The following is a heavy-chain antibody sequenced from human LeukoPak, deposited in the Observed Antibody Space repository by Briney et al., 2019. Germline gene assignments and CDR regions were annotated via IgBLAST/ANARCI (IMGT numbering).Heavy chain of an antibody. CDR1: GGTFSSYA. V-gene: IGHV1-69*13. J-gene: IGHJ4*02. D-gene: IGHD2-2*01. CDR2: IIPIFGTA. Sequence: EASVKVSCKASGGTFSSYAISWVRQAPGQGLEWMGGIIPIFGTANYAQKFQGRVTITADESTSTAYTELSSLRSEDTAVYYCARRPYCSSTSCKLLFDYWGQGTLVTVSS. CDR3: ARRPYCSSTSCKLLFDY.